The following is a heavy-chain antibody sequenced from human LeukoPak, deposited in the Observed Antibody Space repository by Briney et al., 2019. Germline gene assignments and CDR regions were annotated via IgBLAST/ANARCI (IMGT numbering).Heavy chain of an antibody. V-gene: IGHV1-2*02. CDR3: ATLEMATISFDY. CDR1: GYTFTGYY. Sequence: ASVKVSCKASGYTFTGYYMHWVRQAPGQGLEWMGWINPNSGGTNYAQKFQGRVTMTRDTSTSTVYMELSSLRSEDTAVYYCATLEMATISFDYWGQGTLVTVSS. CDR2: INPNSGGT. D-gene: IGHD5-24*01. J-gene: IGHJ4*02.